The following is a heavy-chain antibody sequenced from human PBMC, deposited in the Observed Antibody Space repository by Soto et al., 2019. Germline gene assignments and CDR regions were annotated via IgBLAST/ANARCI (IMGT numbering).Heavy chain of an antibody. CDR3: AHRVLRTVFGLVTTTAIYFDF. Sequence: QITLNESGPTVVRPTETLTLTCRFSGFSLTTSGVGVGWIRQSPGKPPEWLALIYWDDDKRYSASLKSRLTITKDTSKTQAVLTVSDLDPTDTATYYCAHRVLRTVFGLVTTTAIYFDFWGQANPVAVSS. J-gene: IGHJ4*02. CDR1: GFSLTTSGVG. CDR2: IYWDDDK. V-gene: IGHV2-5*02. D-gene: IGHD3-3*01.